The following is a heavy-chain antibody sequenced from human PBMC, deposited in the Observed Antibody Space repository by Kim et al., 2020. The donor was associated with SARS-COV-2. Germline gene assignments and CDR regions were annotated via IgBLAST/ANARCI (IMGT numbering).Heavy chain of an antibody. CDR3: ARDSLGSAAAGTDI. J-gene: IGHJ3*02. V-gene: IGHV4-34*01. D-gene: IGHD6-13*01. Sequence: YNPSLKSRVTISVDTSKNQFSLKLSSVTAADTAVYYCARDSLGSAAAGTDIWGQGTMVTVSS.